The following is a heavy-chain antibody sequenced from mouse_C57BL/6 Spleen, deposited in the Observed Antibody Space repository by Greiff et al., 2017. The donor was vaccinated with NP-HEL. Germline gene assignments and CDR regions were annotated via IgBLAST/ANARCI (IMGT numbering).Heavy chain of an antibody. V-gene: IGHV5-17*01. CDR1: GFTFSDYG. CDR3: ARGGGLLYYAMDY. J-gene: IGHJ4*01. Sequence: EVKLVESGGGLVKPGGSLKLSCAASGFTFSDYGMHWVRQAPEKGLEWVAYISSGSSTIYYADTVKGRFTISRDNAKNTLFLQMTSLRSEDTAMYYCARGGGLLYYAMDYWGQGTSVTVSS. CDR2: ISSGSSTI. D-gene: IGHD1-1*02.